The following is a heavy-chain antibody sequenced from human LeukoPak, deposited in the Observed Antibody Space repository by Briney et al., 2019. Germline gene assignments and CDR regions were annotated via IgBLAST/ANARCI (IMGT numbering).Heavy chain of an antibody. V-gene: IGHV3-21*01. Sequence: PGGSLRLSCAASGFTFSSYSMNWVRQAPGKGLEWVSSISSSSSYIYYADSMKGRFTISRDNAKSSLYLQMNSLRAEDTAVYYCARVGARGYFEYWGQGTLVTVSS. CDR3: ARVGARGYFEY. J-gene: IGHJ4*02. CDR1: GFTFSSYS. D-gene: IGHD3-16*01. CDR2: ISSSSSYI.